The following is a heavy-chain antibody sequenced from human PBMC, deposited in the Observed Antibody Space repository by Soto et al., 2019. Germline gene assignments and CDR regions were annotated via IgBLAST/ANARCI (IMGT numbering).Heavy chain of an antibody. Sequence: PGGSLRLSCAASGFTFSSYAMSWVRQAPGKGLEWVSAISGSGGSTYYADSVKGRFTISRDNSKNTLYLQMNSLRAEDTAVYYCAKLGTAIFGVDQFDYWGQGTLVTVSS. V-gene: IGHV3-23*01. D-gene: IGHD3-3*01. J-gene: IGHJ4*02. CDR1: GFTFSSYA. CDR3: AKLGTAIFGVDQFDY. CDR2: ISGSGGST.